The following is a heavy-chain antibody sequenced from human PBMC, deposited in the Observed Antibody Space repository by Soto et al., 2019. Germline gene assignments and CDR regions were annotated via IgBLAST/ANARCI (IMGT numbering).Heavy chain of an antibody. V-gene: IGHV3-23*01. CDR2: ISGGGGTT. CDR3: ARDFWGQNNFHS. Sequence: EVQLLESGGGLVQPGGSLRLSCAASGFTFSYYDMAWVRQAPGKGLEWVSGISGGGGTTSYADSVKGRFTISRDNSKNTLYMQMNSLRVDDTAVYYCARDFWGQNNFHSWGQGTLVTVSS. D-gene: IGHD7-27*01. CDR1: GFTFSYYD. J-gene: IGHJ4*02.